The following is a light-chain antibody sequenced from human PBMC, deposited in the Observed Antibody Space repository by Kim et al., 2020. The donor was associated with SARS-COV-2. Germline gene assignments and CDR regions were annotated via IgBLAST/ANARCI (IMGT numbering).Light chain of an antibody. CDR3: QHHNTYPIT. V-gene: IGKV1-5*01. CDR2: ETS. J-gene: IGKJ5*01. Sequence: ASLGDRVTITCRASQSSHGWLAWYQQKPGQAPKLLIYETSTVETGVPSRFSGSGSGTEFTLTISSLQPDDFATYYCQHHNTYPITFGQGTRLEIK. CDR1: QSSHGW.